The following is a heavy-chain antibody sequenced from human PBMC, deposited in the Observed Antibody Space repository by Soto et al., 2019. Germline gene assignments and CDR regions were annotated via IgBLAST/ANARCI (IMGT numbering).Heavy chain of an antibody. D-gene: IGHD1-7*01. V-gene: IGHV3-23*01. Sequence: EVQLLESGGGLVQPGGSLRLSCAASGFTFSNYAMNWVRQAPGKGLEWVSTISGDGSSTNYADSVKGRFTISRDNAKNTVYLQIDSLRAEDTAVYYCARSLPGTYGAFDLWGQGTMVTVSS. CDR1: GFTFSNYA. CDR3: ARSLPGTYGAFDL. J-gene: IGHJ3*01. CDR2: ISGDGSST.